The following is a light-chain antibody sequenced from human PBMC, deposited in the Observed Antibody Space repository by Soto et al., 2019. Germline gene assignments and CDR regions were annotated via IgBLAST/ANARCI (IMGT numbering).Light chain of an antibody. J-gene: IGLJ2*01. CDR1: ISDVGGYNY. CDR2: DVS. V-gene: IGLV2-11*01. CDR3: CSYAGSYHVV. Sequence: QSALTQPRSVSGSPGQSVTISCTGTISDVGGYNYVSWYQQHPGKAPKLMIYDVSKRPSGVPDRFSGSKSGNTASLTISGLQAEDEADYYCCSYAGSYHVVFGGGTKVTVL.